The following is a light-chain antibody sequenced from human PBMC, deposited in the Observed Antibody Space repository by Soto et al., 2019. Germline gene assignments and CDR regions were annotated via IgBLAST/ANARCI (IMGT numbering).Light chain of an antibody. J-gene: IGLJ2*01. CDR2: DIN. CDR3: LLSYSSGRL. Sequence: QAVVTQEPSLTVSPGGTVTLTCGSSTGAVTSGHYPYWFQQKPGQAPRTLIYDINNKHSWTPARFSGSLLGGKAALTLSGAQPEDEADYSCLLSYSSGRLFGGGTPLTVL. CDR1: TGAVTSGHY. V-gene: IGLV7-46*01.